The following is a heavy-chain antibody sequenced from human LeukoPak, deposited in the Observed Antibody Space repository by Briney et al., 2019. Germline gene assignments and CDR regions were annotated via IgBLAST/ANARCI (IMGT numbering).Heavy chain of an antibody. Sequence: GGSLRLSCAASGFTFSSYAIHWVRQAPGKGLEWVALISYDGSNKYYADSVKGRFTISRDNAKNSLYLQMNSLRAEDTAVYYCARYYYDSSGYYYFDYWGQGTLVTVSS. CDR3: ARYYYDSSGYYYFDY. CDR2: ISYDGSNK. D-gene: IGHD3-22*01. V-gene: IGHV3-30*04. J-gene: IGHJ4*02. CDR1: GFTFSSYA.